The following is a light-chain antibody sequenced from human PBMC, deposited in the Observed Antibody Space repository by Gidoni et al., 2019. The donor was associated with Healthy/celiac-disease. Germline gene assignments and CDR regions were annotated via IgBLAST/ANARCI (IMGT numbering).Light chain of an antibody. J-gene: IGKJ3*01. V-gene: IGKV1-33*01. Sequence: DIQMTQSPSSLSASVGDRVTITCQASQDISNYLNWYQQKPGKAHKLLIYDASYLETGVPSRLSGSGSGTDFTFTISSLQPEDIATYYCQQYDNLPLTFGPGTKVEIK. CDR1: QDISNY. CDR2: DAS. CDR3: QQYDNLPLT.